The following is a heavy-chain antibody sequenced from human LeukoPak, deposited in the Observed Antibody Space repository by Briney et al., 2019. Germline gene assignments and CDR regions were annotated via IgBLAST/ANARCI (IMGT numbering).Heavy chain of an antibody. Sequence: ASVKVSCKASGYTFTGYYMHWVRQAPGQGLEWMGWINPNSGGTNYAQKFQGRVTMTRDTSITTAYMELSRLRSDDTAVYYCATEYGDYSDGMDVWGQGTTVTVSS. CDR2: INPNSGGT. D-gene: IGHD4-17*01. V-gene: IGHV1-2*02. CDR3: ATEYGDYSDGMDV. CDR1: GYTFTGYY. J-gene: IGHJ6*02.